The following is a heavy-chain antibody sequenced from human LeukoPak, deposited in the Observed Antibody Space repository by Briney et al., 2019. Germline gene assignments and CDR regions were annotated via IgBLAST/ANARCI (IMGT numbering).Heavy chain of an antibody. Sequence: PGGSLRLSCAASGFTFSSYAMSWVRQAPGKGLEWGSGISGSGGSTYYADSVKGRFTISRDNSKNTLYLQMNSLRAEDTAVYYCAKGGLSYGYDFDGIDYWGQGTLVTVSS. D-gene: IGHD5-18*01. CDR3: AKGGLSYGYDFDGIDY. CDR2: ISGSGGST. J-gene: IGHJ4*02. CDR1: GFTFSSYA. V-gene: IGHV3-23*01.